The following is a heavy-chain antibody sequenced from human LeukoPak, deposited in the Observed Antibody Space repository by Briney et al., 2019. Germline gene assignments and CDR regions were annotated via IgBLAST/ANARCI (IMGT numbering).Heavy chain of an antibody. J-gene: IGHJ5*02. CDR2: IYYSGST. Sequence: SETLSLTCTVSGGSISSYYWSWIRQPPGKGLEWIGYIYYSGSTNYNPSLKSRVTISVDTSKTQFSLKLSSVTAADTAVYYCARDGCSGGSCYSGNWFDPWGQGTLVTASS. CDR3: ARDGCSGGSCYSGNWFDP. V-gene: IGHV4-59*01. CDR1: GGSISSYY. D-gene: IGHD2-15*01.